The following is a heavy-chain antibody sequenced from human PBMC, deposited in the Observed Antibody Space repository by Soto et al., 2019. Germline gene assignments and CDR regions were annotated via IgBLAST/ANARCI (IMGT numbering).Heavy chain of an antibody. Sequence: QVLLVQSGAEVKKPGASVKVSCKASGDTFTDYYIHWVRQAPGEELEWMGTVNPSGGHTTYAQHFLGRMTMTRDTSTSTLYMELTSLTSEDTAVYYCARGGHVVVVTVALDYWGQGTIVTVSS. CDR3: ARGGHVVVVTVALDY. D-gene: IGHD2-21*02. J-gene: IGHJ4*02. V-gene: IGHV1-46*01. CDR2: VNPSGGHT. CDR1: GDTFTDYY.